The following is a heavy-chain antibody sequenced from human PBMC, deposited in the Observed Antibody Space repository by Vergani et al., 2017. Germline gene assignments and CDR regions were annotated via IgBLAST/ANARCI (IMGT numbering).Heavy chain of an antibody. CDR2: IIPIFGTA. V-gene: IGHV1-69*01. CDR1: GGTFSSYA. Sequence: QVQLVQSGAEVKKPGSSVKVSCKASGGTFSSYAISWVRQAPGQGLEWMGGIIPIFGTANYAQKFQGRVTITADESTSTAYMELSSLRSEDTAVYYCARDMGLVGGKGGAYYGMDVWGQGTTVTVSS. D-gene: IGHD3-16*01. J-gene: IGHJ6*02. CDR3: ARDMGLVGGKGGAYYGMDV.